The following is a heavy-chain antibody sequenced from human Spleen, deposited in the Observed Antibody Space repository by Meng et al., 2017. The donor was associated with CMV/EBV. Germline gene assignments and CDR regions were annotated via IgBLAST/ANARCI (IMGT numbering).Heavy chain of an antibody. D-gene: IGHD2-15*01. V-gene: IGHV5-51*01. Sequence: SCKGSGYTFTSYWIGWVRQMPGKGPEWMGIIYAGDSDARYSPSFQGQVTISADKSISTAYLQWSSLKASDTAMYYCARQAASGYYDYWGQGTLVTVSS. CDR1: GYTFTSYW. CDR2: IYAGDSDA. J-gene: IGHJ4*02. CDR3: ARQAASGYYDY.